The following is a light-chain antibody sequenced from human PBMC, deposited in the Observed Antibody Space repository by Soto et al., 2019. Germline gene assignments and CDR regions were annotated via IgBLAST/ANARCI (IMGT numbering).Light chain of an antibody. CDR1: QSISSW. J-gene: IGKJ5*01. V-gene: IGKV1-5*01. CDR2: DAS. Sequence: DIQMTQSPSTLSASVGDRVTVTCRASQSISSWLAWYQQKPGKAPKLLIYDASSLESGVPSRFSGSGSGTEFTLTISRLQPDDFATYFCHSRAFGQGTRL. CDR3: HSRA.